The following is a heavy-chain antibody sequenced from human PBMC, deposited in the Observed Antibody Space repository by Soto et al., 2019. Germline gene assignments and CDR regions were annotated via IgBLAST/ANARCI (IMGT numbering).Heavy chain of an antibody. CDR2: IYWDDDK. CDR1: GFSLNTYGVG. D-gene: IGHD3-16*01. V-gene: IGHV2-5*02. CDR3: ARALGSWGAYYFDY. Sequence: QITLKESGPTLVKPTQTLTLTCTVSGFSLNTYGVGVGWIRQPPGKALEWLALIYWDDDKRYSPSLKSRLTITKDTSKNQVVLTMTNMDPVDTDTYYCARALGSWGAYYFDYWGQGTLVTVSS. J-gene: IGHJ4*02.